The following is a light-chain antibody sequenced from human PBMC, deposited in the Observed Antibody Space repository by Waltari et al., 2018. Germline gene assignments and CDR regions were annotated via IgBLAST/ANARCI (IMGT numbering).Light chain of an antibody. V-gene: IGKV3D-20*01. J-gene: IGKJ5*01. CDR1: QRLSTSD. CDR2: HAS. CDR3: QYYDNSVIT. Sequence: EIVLPHSPATLSLSPGESATLSCGASQRLSTSDVAGYQQKPGLAPRLLMYHASSRATGIPDRFSGSGAGTDFTLTISRLEPEDFAVYYCQYYDNSVITFGQGTRLEI.